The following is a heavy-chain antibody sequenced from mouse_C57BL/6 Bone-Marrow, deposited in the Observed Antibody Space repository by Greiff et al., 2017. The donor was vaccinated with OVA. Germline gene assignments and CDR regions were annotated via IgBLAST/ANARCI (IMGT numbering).Heavy chain of an antibody. D-gene: IGHD1-1*01. CDR1: GYTFTDYY. J-gene: IGHJ1*03. CDR2: INPNNGGT. Sequence: EVQLQQSGPELVKPGASVKISCKASGYTFTDYYMNWVKQSHGKSLEWIGDINPNNGGTSYNQKFKGKATLTVDKSSSTAYMELRSLTSEDSAVYYCARSDYGSSFHWYFDVWGTGTTVTVSS. V-gene: IGHV1-26*01. CDR3: ARSDYGSSFHWYFDV.